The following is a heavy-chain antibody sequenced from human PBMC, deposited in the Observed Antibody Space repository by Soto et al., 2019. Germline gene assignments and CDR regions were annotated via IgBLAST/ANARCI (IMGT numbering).Heavy chain of an antibody. Sequence: AETLSLTCTVSGGSISSYYWSWIRQPPGKGLEWIGYIYYSGSTNYNPSLKSRVTISVDTSKNQFSLKLSSVTAADTAVYYCAGCSEIFTLYRFDPWGQGTLVTVSS. V-gene: IGHV4-59*01. J-gene: IGHJ5*02. D-gene: IGHD3-3*01. CDR1: GGSISSYY. CDR3: AGCSEIFTLYRFDP. CDR2: IYYSGST.